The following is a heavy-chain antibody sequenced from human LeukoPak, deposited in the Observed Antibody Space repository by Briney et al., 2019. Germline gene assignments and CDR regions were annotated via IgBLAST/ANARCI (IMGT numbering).Heavy chain of an antibody. CDR3: ARSPDYGGGSCYSIWYFDL. V-gene: IGHV4-39*01. CDR1: GGSISSSSYN. J-gene: IGHJ2*01. Sequence: SETLSLTCTVSGGSISSSSYNWGWIRQPPGKGLEWIGSIYYTGTTYYNPSLKSRVTISVDTSKNQFSLKLSSVTAADTTVYYCARSPDYGGGSCYSIWYFDLWGRGTLVTVSS. CDR2: IYYTGTT. D-gene: IGHD2-15*01.